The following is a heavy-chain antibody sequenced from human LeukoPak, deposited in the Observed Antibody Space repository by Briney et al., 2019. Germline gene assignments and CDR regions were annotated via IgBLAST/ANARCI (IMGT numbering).Heavy chain of an antibody. CDR2: VYYSGST. J-gene: IGHJ1*01. Sequence: SETLSLTCSVSGGSIRSYYWNWIRQPPGKGLEWIGYVYYSGSTNYNPSLKSRVTISVDTSKNQFFLKLSSVTAADTAVYYCARGYSTDWYHGGPLQHWGQGTLVTVSS. CDR1: GGSIRSYY. V-gene: IGHV4-59*01. CDR3: ARGYSTDWYHGGPLQH. D-gene: IGHD6-13*01.